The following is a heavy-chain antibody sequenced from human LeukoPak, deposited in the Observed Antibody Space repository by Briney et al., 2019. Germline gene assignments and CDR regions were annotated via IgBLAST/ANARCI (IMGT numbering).Heavy chain of an antibody. Sequence: SETLSLTCAVSGGSISSYYWSWIRQPAGKGLEWIWRIYTSGSTNYNPSLKSRVTMSVDTSKNQFSLKLSSVTAADTAVYYCARDGRFGELWGRYYYYMDVWGKGTTVTVSS. CDR3: ARDGRFGELWGRYYYYMDV. J-gene: IGHJ6*03. D-gene: IGHD3-10*01. CDR2: IYTSGST. CDR1: GGSISSYY. V-gene: IGHV4-4*07.